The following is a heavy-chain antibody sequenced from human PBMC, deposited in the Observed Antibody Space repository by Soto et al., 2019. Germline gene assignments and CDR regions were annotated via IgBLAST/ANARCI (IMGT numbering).Heavy chain of an antibody. CDR2: ISYDGSNK. Sequence: PGGSLRLSCAASGFTFSSYAMHWVRQAPGKGPEWVAVISYDGSNKYYADSVKGRFTISRDNSKNTLYLQMNSLRAEDTAVYYCARARGSYQFDYWGQGTLVTVPS. D-gene: IGHD1-26*01. V-gene: IGHV3-30-3*01. CDR3: ARARGSYQFDY. J-gene: IGHJ4*02. CDR1: GFTFSSYA.